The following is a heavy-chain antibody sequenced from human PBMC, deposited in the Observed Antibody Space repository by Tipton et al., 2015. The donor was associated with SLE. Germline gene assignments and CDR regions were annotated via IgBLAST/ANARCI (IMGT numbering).Heavy chain of an antibody. V-gene: IGHV4-34*01. CDR3: ARGRVNWAAAGDAFDI. CDR2: INHSGST. Sequence: LRLSCAVYGGSFSGYYWSWIRQPPGKGLEWIGEINHSGSTNYNPSLKSRVTISVDTSKNQFSLKLSSVTAADTAVYYCARGRVNWAAAGDAFDIWGQGTMVTVSS. CDR1: GGSFSGYY. D-gene: IGHD3-16*01. J-gene: IGHJ3*02.